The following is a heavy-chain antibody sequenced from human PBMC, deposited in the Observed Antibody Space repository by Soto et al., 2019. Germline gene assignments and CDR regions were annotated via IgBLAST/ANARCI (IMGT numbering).Heavy chain of an antibody. V-gene: IGHV3-23*01. CDR3: ANAENPRRSSGFDY. J-gene: IGHJ4*02. CDR2: ISATGGST. D-gene: IGHD2-15*01. CDR1: GFTFASYV. Sequence: GGSLRLSCAGSGFTFASYVMTWVRQAPGKGLEWVSSISATGGSTYYAGSVKGRFTISRDNSKNTLYLQMNSLRAEDTAIYYCANAENPRRSSGFDYWGQGTLVTVSS.